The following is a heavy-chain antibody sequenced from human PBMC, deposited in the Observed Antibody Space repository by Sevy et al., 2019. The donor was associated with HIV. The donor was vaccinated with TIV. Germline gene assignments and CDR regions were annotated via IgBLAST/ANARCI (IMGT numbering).Heavy chain of an antibody. J-gene: IGHJ4*02. D-gene: IGHD3-22*01. Sequence: GGCLRLSCAASGFTFSDYYMSWIRQAPGKGLEWVSYISSSGSTIYYADSVKGRFTISRDNAKNSLYLQMNSLRAEDTAVYYCARETSYDSSGYYQTIYFDYWGQGTLVTVSS. CDR2: ISSSGSTI. V-gene: IGHV3-11*01. CDR1: GFTFSDYY. CDR3: ARETSYDSSGYYQTIYFDY.